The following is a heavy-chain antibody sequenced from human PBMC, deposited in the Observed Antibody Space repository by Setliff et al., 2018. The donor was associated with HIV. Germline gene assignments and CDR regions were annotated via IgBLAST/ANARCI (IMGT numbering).Heavy chain of an antibody. V-gene: IGHV3-48*01. CDR1: GFTFSTYR. CDR3: ARSRAAGFDY. Sequence: GGSLRLSCAASGFTFSTYRMNWVRQAPGKGLEWVSYISSSSSTIYYADSVKGRFTISRDNAKNSLYLQKNSLRAEDTAVYYCARSRAAGFDYWGQGTLVTVSS. J-gene: IGHJ4*02. D-gene: IGHD6-13*01. CDR2: ISSSSSTI.